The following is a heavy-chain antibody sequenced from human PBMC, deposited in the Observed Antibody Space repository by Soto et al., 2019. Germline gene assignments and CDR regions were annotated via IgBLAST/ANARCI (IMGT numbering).Heavy chain of an antibody. V-gene: IGHV4-31*03. CDR2: IYYSGST. J-gene: IGHJ4*02. D-gene: IGHD1-26*01. CDR1: GGSISSGGYY. Sequence: QVQLQESGPGLVKPSQTLSLTCTVSGGSISSGGYYWSWIRQHPGKGLEWIGYIYYSGSTYYNPSLKSRVTISVDTSKNQFSLKLSSVTAADTAVYYCAREGEYSGSYYFDYWGQGTLVTVSS. CDR3: AREGEYSGSYYFDY.